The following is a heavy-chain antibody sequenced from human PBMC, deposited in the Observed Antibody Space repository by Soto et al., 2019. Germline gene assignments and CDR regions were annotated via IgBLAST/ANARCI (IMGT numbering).Heavy chain of an antibody. CDR1: GFTFSSYG. V-gene: IGHV3-30*18. CDR2: ISYDGSNK. CDR3: AKFQGNYDFWSGYPLGDYYYMDV. Sequence: GGSLRLSCAASGFTFSSYGMHWVRQAPGKGLEWVAVISYDGSNKYYADSVKGRFTISRDNSKNTLYLQMNSLRAEDTAVYYCAKFQGNYDFWSGYPLGDYYYMDVWGKGTTVTVSS. J-gene: IGHJ6*03. D-gene: IGHD3-3*01.